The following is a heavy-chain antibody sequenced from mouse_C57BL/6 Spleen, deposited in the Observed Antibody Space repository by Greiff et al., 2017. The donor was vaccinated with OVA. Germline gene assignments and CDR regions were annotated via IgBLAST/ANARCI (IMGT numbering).Heavy chain of an antibody. J-gene: IGHJ1*03. V-gene: IGHV1-80*01. CDR2: IYPGDGDT. Sequence: QVHVQQSGAELVKPGASVKISCKASGYAFSSYWMNWVKQRPGKGLEWIGQIYPGDGDTNYNGKFKGQATLTVAKSYSTAYMQLSSLTAEDSAVYVCARCEKTGYGYFDVWGTGTTVTVSS. D-gene: IGHD4-1*01. CDR3: ARCEKTGYGYFDV. CDR1: GYAFSSYW.